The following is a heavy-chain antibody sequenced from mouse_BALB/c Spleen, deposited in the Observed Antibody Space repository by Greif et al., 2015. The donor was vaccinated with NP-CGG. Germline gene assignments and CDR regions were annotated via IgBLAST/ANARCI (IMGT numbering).Heavy chain of an antibody. V-gene: IGHV14-3*02. CDR3: ANPLQDYAMDY. CDR2: IDPANGNT. J-gene: IGHJ4*01. CDR1: GFNIKDTY. D-gene: IGHD1-1*01. Sequence: VHVKQSGAELVKPGASVKLSCTASGFNIKDTYMHWVKQRPEQGLEWIGRIDPANGNTKYDPKFQGKATITADTSSNAAYLQLSSLTSEDAAVYCCANPLQDYAMDYWGQGTSVTVSS.